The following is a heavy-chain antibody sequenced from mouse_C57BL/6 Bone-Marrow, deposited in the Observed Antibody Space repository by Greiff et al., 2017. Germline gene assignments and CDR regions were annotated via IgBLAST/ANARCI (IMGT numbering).Heavy chain of an antibody. J-gene: IGHJ2*01. CDR3: SSFDGNYFDF. CDR2: IDPEIGDT. V-gene: IGHV14-4*01. CDR1: GFNIKDDY. D-gene: IGHD2-3*01. Sequence: EVKLMESGAELVRPGASVKLSCTASGFNIKDDYIHWVNQRPEQGLEWIGWIDPEIGDTEYASKFQGKATITSDTSSNTAYLQLSSLTSEDTAVYYCSSFDGNYFDFWGQGTPLTVAS.